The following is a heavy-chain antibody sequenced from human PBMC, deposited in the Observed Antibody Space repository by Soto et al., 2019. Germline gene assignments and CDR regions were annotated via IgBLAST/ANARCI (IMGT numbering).Heavy chain of an antibody. CDR1: GFTFSSYG. V-gene: IGHV3-33*01. D-gene: IGHD3-22*01. CDR2: IWYDGSNK. Sequence: QVQLVESGGGVVQPGRSLRLSCAASGFTFSSYGMHWVRQAPGKGLEWVAVIWYDGSNKYYADSVKGRFTISRDNSKNTLYLQMNSLRAEDTAVYYCARDPSYYDSLSAFDIWGQGTMVTVSS. J-gene: IGHJ3*02. CDR3: ARDPSYYDSLSAFDI.